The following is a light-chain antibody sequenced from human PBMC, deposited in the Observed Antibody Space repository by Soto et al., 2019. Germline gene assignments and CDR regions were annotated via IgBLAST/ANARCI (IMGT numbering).Light chain of an antibody. CDR3: QQYSDSPLT. CDR2: GAS. Sequence: EIVVTQSPDTLSLSPGERATLFCRASQSVDANFLAWFQQKPGQAPRLVIYGASTRATGIPERFSGIGSGTDFTLTISRVEPEDFAMYYCQQYSDSPLTFGPGTRVDIK. J-gene: IGKJ3*01. V-gene: IGKV3-20*01. CDR1: QSVDANF.